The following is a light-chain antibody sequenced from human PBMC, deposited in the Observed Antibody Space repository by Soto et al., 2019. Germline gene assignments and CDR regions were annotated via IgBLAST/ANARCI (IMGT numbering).Light chain of an antibody. CDR1: SSDVGGFDY. CDR2: EVS. V-gene: IGLV2-14*01. CDR3: SSYTGSSTLYV. J-gene: IGLJ1*01. Sequence: QSVLTQPASVSGSPEQSITISCTGTSSDVGGFDYVSWYQQHPGKAPKLMIYEVSKRPSGVSNRFSGSKSGNTASLTISGLQAEDEADYYCSSYTGSSTLYVFGTGTKVTV.